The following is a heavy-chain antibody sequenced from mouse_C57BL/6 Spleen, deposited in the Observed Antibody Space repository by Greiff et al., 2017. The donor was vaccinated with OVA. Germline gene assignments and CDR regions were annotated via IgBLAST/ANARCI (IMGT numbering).Heavy chain of an antibody. Sequence: VQLVKSGPGLAKPSQTLSLTCSVTGYPIPCVYWNWIRKFPGNKLEYMGYISYSGSTYYNPSHKSRISITRDTSKNQYYLQLNSVTTEETATYDCAKGSYGNSYYYAMDYWGQGTSGTVSS. CDR3: AKGSYGNSYYYAMDY. V-gene: IGHV3-8*01. CDR2: ISYSGST. J-gene: IGHJ4*01. D-gene: IGHD2-1*01. CDR1: GYPIPCVY.